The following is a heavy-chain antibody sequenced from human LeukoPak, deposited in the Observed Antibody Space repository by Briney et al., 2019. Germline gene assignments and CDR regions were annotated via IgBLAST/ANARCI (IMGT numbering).Heavy chain of an antibody. CDR3: ARELRTIFGVVIMANWFDP. J-gene: IGHJ5*02. CDR1: GGSFSGCY. CDR2: INHSGST. V-gene: IGHV4-34*01. D-gene: IGHD3-3*01. Sequence: SETLSLTCAVYGGSFSGCYWSWIRQPPGKGLEWIGEINHSGSTNYNPSLKSRVTISVDTSKNQFSLKLSSVTAADTAVYYCARELRTIFGVVIMANWFDPWGQGTLVTVSS.